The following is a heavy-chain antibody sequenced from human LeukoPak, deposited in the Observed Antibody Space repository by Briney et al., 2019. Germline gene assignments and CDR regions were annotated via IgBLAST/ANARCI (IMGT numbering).Heavy chain of an antibody. CDR1: GYTFTGYY. CDR3: ARSDSDSSSWYARQGPLDY. Sequence: ASVKVSCKASGYTFTGYYMHWVRQAPGQGLEWMGWINPSSGGTNYAQKFQGRVTMTRDTSISTAYMELSRLRSDDTAVYYCARSDSDSSSWYARQGPLDYWGQGTLVTVSS. CDR2: INPSSGGT. V-gene: IGHV1-2*02. D-gene: IGHD6-13*01. J-gene: IGHJ4*02.